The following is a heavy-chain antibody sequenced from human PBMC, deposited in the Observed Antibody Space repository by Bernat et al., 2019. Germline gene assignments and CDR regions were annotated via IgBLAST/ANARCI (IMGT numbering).Heavy chain of an antibody. V-gene: IGHV1-2*04. Sequence: QVQLVQSGAEVKKPGASVKVSCKASGYTFTGYYMHWVRQAPGQGLEWMGWINPNSGGTNYAQKFQGWVTMTRDTSISTAYMELSRLRSDDTAGYYCARRDGRGSSDYGMDVWGQGTTVTVSS. CDR2: INPNSGGT. CDR1: GYTFTGYY. D-gene: IGHD6-6*01. CDR3: ARRDGRGSSDYGMDV. J-gene: IGHJ6*02.